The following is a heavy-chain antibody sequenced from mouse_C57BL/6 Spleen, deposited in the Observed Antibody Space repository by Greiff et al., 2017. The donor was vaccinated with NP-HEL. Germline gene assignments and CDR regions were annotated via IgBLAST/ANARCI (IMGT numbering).Heavy chain of an antibody. CDR2: IWRGGST. V-gene: IGHV2-5*01. CDR3: AKKRHHSSGYAMDY. Sequence: VQLKESGPGLVQPSQSLSITCTVSGFSLTSYGVHWVRQSPGKGLEWLGVIWRGGSTDYNAAFMSRLSITKDNSKSQVFFKMNSLQADDTAIYYCAKKRHHSSGYAMDYWGQGTSVTVSS. D-gene: IGHD3-2*02. CDR1: GFSLTSYG. J-gene: IGHJ4*01.